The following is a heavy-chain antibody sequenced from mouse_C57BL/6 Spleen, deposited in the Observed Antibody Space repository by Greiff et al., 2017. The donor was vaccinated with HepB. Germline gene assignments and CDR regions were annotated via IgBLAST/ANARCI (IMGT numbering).Heavy chain of an antibody. CDR1: GYAFSSSW. Sequence: VQLQQSGPELVKPGASVKISCKASGYAFSSSWMNWVKQRPGKGLEWIGRIYPGDGDTNYNGKFKGKATLTADKSSSTAYMQLSSLTSEDSAVYFCAREGTIWYFDVWGTGTTVTVSS. V-gene: IGHV1-82*01. CDR3: AREGTIWYFDV. D-gene: IGHD1-1*02. J-gene: IGHJ1*03. CDR2: IYPGDGDT.